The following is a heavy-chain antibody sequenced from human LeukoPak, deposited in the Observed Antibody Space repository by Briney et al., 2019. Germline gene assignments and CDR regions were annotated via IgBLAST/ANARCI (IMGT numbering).Heavy chain of an antibody. CDR3: AKLVPTPGYCSSTSCYTGLFGY. CDR2: ISGSGGST. V-gene: IGHV3-23*01. J-gene: IGHJ4*02. Sequence: GGSLRLSCAASGFTFSSYAMSWVRQAPGKGLEWVSAISGSGGSTYYADSVKGRFTISRDNSKNTLYLQMNSLRAEDTAVYYCAKLVPTPGYCSSTSCYTGLFGYWGQGTLVTVSS. CDR1: GFTFSSYA. D-gene: IGHD2-2*02.